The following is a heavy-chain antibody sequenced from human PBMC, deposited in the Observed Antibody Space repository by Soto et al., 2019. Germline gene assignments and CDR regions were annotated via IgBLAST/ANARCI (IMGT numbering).Heavy chain of an antibody. D-gene: IGHD6-13*01. Sequence: QVQLQESGPGLVKPSQTLSLTCTVSGGSISSGGYYWSWIRQHPGKGLEWIGYIYYSGSTYYNPSLKSRVTISVDTSKNQFPLKLSSVTAADTAVYYCARVDSSWYAPTFDYWGQGTLVTVSS. CDR3: ARVDSSWYAPTFDY. V-gene: IGHV4-31*03. J-gene: IGHJ4*02. CDR1: GGSISSGGYY. CDR2: IYYSGST.